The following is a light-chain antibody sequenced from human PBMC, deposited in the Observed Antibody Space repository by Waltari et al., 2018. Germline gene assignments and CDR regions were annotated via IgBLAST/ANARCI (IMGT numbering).Light chain of an antibody. CDR1: QSVGRS. Sequence: SCGASQSVGRSLAWCQQKPGQAPRLLIYDASSRAAGIPDRFSGSGSGTDFSLAISRLEPEDFAVYYCQKYVSLPATFGQGTKVEIK. V-gene: IGKV3-20*01. CDR2: DAS. CDR3: QKYVSLPAT. J-gene: IGKJ1*01.